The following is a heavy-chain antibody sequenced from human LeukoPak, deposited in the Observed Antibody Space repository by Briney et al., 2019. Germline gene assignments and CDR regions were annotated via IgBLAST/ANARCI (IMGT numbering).Heavy chain of an antibody. Sequence: GRSLRLSCAASGFTFSSYDMHWVRQATGKGLECVSAIGTAGDTYYPGSVKGRFTISRENAKNSLYLQMNSLRAGDTAVYYCARSTWGGDIDYWGQGTLVTVSS. J-gene: IGHJ4*02. CDR2: IGTAGDT. CDR1: GFTFSSYD. D-gene: IGHD2-21*01. V-gene: IGHV3-13*01. CDR3: ARSTWGGDIDY.